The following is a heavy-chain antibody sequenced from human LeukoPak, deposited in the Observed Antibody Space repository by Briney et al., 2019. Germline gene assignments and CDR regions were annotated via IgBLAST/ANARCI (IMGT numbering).Heavy chain of an antibody. CDR3: AKGKDSVAGATNDY. Sequence: GGSLRLSCAVSGFTFSSYSMSWVRQAPGKGLDWVSSISSSGTYKHYADSVKGRFTISRDNAKNSLYLQMNSLRSEDTAVYYCAKGKDSVAGATNDYWGQGTLVTVSS. CDR1: GFTFSSYS. V-gene: IGHV3-21*01. CDR2: ISSSGTYK. J-gene: IGHJ4*02. D-gene: IGHD6-19*01.